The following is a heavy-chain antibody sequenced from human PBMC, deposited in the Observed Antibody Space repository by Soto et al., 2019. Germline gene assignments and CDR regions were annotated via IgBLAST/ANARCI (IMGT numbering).Heavy chain of an antibody. Sequence: QVQLVQSGAEVKKPGASVKVSCKASGYTFTSYGISWVRQAPGQGLEWMGWISAYNGNKKYAQNVQGRATMTTDTSSSTAYMELGSLRSDDTAVYYCAREPNYFDYWGQGTLVTVSS. CDR1: GYTFTSYG. CDR3: AREPNYFDY. V-gene: IGHV1-18*01. CDR2: ISAYNGNK. J-gene: IGHJ4*02.